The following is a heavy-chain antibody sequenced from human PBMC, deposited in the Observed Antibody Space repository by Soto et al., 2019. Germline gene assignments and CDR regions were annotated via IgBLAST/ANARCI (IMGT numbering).Heavy chain of an antibody. Sequence: GGSLRRSCAASGFKFSNYAMSWVRQVPGKVLEWVASISSASSETWYADSVKGRFIISRDNAQNSLFLQMNTLRPEDSAIYYCARVAYWGPGTQVTVSS. V-gene: IGHV3-21*01. CDR3: ARVAY. J-gene: IGHJ4*02. CDR2: ISSASSET. CDR1: GFKFSNYA.